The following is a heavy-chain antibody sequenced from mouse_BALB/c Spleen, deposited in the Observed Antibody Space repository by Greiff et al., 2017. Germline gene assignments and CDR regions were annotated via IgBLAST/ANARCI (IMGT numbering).Heavy chain of an antibody. CDR1: GYSITSGYS. Sequence: EVKLQESGPDLVKPSQSLSLTCTVTGYSITSGYSWHWIRQFPGNKLEWMGYIHYSGSTNYNPSLKSRISITRDTSKNQFFLQLNSVTTEDTATYYCARQFDGYYDGFAYWGQGTLVTVSA. J-gene: IGHJ3*01. D-gene: IGHD2-3*01. V-gene: IGHV3-1*02. CDR2: IHYSGST. CDR3: ARQFDGYYDGFAY.